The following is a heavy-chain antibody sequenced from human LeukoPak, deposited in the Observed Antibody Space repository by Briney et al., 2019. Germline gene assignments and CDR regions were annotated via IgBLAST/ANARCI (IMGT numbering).Heavy chain of an antibody. Sequence: GGSLRLSCAASGFTFSSYGMHWVRQAPGKGLEWVAFIRYDGSKKYYADSVKGRFTISRDNAKNSLYLQMNSLRAEDTAVYYCARRGAVAGDYYMDVWGKGTTVTVSS. CDR2: IRYDGSKK. D-gene: IGHD6-19*01. CDR3: ARRGAVAGDYYMDV. V-gene: IGHV3-30*02. J-gene: IGHJ6*03. CDR1: GFTFSSYG.